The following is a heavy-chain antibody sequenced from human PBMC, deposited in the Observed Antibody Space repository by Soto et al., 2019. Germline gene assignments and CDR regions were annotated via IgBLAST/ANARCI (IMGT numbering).Heavy chain of an antibody. CDR1: GYTFTTYD. CDR3: ARTDGDLDY. V-gene: IGHV1-8*01. Sequence: QVQLVQSGAEVTEPGASVKVSCKASGYTFTTYDLNWVRQATGQGIEWVGWTNPKSGSTGYAQTFQGRVTMTRDSSISTDYTEINSSRTEDTADYYCARTDGDLDYWGQGTLVTVSS. CDR2: TNPKSGST. J-gene: IGHJ4*02. D-gene: IGHD4-17*01.